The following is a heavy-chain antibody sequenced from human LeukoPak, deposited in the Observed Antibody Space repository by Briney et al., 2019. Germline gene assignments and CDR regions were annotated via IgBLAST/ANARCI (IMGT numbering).Heavy chain of an antibody. Sequence: GASVKVSCKASGYTFTGYYIHWVQQAPGQGLEWMGWINPNTGGANYAQKFQGRVIMTRDTSISTAYMELTRLRSDDTAVYYCARGESSHYDYWGQGTLVTVSS. V-gene: IGHV1-2*02. J-gene: IGHJ4*02. CDR3: ARGESSHYDY. CDR1: GYTFTGYY. CDR2: INPNTGGA. D-gene: IGHD6-13*01.